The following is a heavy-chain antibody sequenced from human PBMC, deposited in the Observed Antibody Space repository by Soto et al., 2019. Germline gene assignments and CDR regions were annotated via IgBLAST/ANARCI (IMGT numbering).Heavy chain of an antibody. Sequence: QMELVQSGAEVKKPGSSVKVSCQASEDTFRDYAISWVRQAPGQGLEWMGGIIPIFGTANYAQKLQGRVTITAVTSANTVYLELSSLRSEDTAVYYCASTKYDSSAYYYWYLGLWGRGTLVTVSS. J-gene: IGHJ2*01. CDR1: EDTFRDYA. CDR2: IIPIFGTA. V-gene: IGHV1-69*06. CDR3: ASTKYDSSAYYYWYLGL. D-gene: IGHD3-22*01.